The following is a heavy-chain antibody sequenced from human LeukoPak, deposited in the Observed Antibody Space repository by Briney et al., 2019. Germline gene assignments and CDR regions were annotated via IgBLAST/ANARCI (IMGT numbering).Heavy chain of an antibody. D-gene: IGHD2-2*01. Sequence: GASVKVSCKASGYTFTSYGISWVRQAPGQGLEWMGWISAYNGNTNYAQKLQGRVTMTTDTSTSTAYMELRSLRSDDTAVYYCARVFSRCSSTSCYGSAFDPWGQGTLVTVSS. V-gene: IGHV1-18*01. CDR1: GYTFTSYG. CDR3: ARVFSRCSSTSCYGSAFDP. CDR2: ISAYNGNT. J-gene: IGHJ5*02.